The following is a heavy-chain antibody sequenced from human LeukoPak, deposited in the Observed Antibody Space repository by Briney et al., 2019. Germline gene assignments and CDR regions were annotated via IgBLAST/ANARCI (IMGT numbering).Heavy chain of an antibody. Sequence: TSETLSLTCAVSGASISSGSFYWSWIRQPAGKGLEWIGRIYTNGITNCTPSLKSRVTISADTSKNQFSLKLTSVTAADTAVYYCARHAVAPNGIAVAGDYFDYWGQGTLVTVSS. CDR1: GASISSGSFY. CDR3: ARHAVAPNGIAVAGDYFDY. CDR2: IYTNGIT. D-gene: IGHD6-19*01. J-gene: IGHJ4*02. V-gene: IGHV4-61*02.